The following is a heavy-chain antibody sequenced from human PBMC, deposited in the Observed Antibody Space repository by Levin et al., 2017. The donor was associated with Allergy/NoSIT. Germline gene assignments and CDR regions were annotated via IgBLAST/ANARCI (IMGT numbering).Heavy chain of an antibody. CDR2: ISGSGGST. V-gene: IGHV3-23*01. D-gene: IGHD4-17*01. J-gene: IGHJ3*02. CDR1: GFTFSSYA. Sequence: GGSLRLSCAASGFTFSSYAMSWVRQAPGKGLEWVSAISGSGGSTYYADSVKGRFTISRDNSKNTLYLQMNSLRAEDTAVYYCAKGGDYGDYALDAFDIWGQGTMVTVSS. CDR3: AKGGDYGDYALDAFDI.